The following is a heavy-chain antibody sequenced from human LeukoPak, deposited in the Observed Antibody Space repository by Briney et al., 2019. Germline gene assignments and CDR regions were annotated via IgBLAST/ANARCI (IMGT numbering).Heavy chain of an antibody. CDR3: ARRRYSGSSQHFDY. D-gene: IGHD1-26*01. CDR2: ISSLSGTI. J-gene: IGHJ4*02. V-gene: IGHV3-48*01. Sequence: GGSLRLSCVASGFTFSSYSMNWVRQAPGEGLEWVSYISSLSGTIYYADSVKGRFTISRDNAKNSLYLQMNSLRAEDTAVYYCARRRYSGSSQHFDYWGQGTLVTVSS. CDR1: GFTFSSYS.